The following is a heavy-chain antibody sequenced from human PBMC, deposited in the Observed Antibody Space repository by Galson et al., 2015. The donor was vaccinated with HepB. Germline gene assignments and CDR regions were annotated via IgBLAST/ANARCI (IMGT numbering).Heavy chain of an antibody. D-gene: IGHD5-18*01. Sequence: SLRLSCAASGFTFDDYGMSWVRQAPGKGLEWVSGINWNGGSTGYADSVKGRFTISRDNAKNSLYLQMNSLRAEDTALYYCARHSWGQLWFVYFDYWGQGTLVTVSS. CDR2: INWNGGST. CDR1: GFTFDDYG. CDR3: ARHSWGQLWFVYFDY. J-gene: IGHJ4*02. V-gene: IGHV3-20*04.